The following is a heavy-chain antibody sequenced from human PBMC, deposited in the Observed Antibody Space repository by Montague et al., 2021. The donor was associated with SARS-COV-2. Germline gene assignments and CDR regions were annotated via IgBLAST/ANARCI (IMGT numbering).Heavy chain of an antibody. CDR3: VRERWYRFDA. D-gene: IGHD4-23*01. CDR1: GFVFDDLY. Sequence: SRRLSWAASGFVFDDLYMGWVRQAPGKGLEWVGLRRNKIGSFATDYAASVRGRFTISRDESKSILYLQMNSLKNEDTAVYFCVRERWYRFDAWGQGTLVTVSS. J-gene: IGHJ5*02. CDR2: RRNKIGSFAT. V-gene: IGHV3-72*01.